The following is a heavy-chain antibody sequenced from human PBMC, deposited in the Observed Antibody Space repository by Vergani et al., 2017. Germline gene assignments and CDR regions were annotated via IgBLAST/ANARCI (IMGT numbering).Heavy chain of an antibody. D-gene: IGHD3-16*01. J-gene: IGHJ2*01. Sequence: QMQLQESGPGLVKASETLSLTCTVPVDSIISSSYYWGWIRQPPGKGLEWIGSFYNSGNGDSSSSLKSRVTISADTSKNQFSLRLTSVNAADTAVYYCASGKYYSDSTSHFRGRYFDVWGRGTLVTVPS. CDR1: VDSIISSSYY. CDR3: ASGKYYSDSTSHFRGRYFDV. V-gene: IGHV4-39*01. CDR2: FYNSGNG.